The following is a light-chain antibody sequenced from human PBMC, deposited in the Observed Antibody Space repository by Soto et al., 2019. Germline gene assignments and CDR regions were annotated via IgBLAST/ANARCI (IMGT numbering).Light chain of an antibody. Sequence: QSVLTQPPSVSAAPGQKVTISCSGSSSNIGNNYVSWYQQLPGTAPKLLIYDNNKRPSGIPDRFSGSKSGTSATLDITGLQTGDEADYCCGTWDSSLSAVVFGGGTKVTVL. CDR3: GTWDSSLSAVV. CDR1: SSNIGNNY. V-gene: IGLV1-51*01. CDR2: DNN. J-gene: IGLJ2*01.